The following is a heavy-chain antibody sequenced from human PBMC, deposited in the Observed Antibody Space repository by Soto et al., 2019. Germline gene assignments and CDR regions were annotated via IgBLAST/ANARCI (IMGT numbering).Heavy chain of an antibody. V-gene: IGHV3-23*01. Sequence: EVQLLESGGGLVQPGGSLRLSCAASGFTFSSYAMSWVRQAPGKGLEWVSAISGSGGSTYYADSVRGRCTISRDNSKNTMYLQMNSLRAEDTAVYYCAKDRGNYYGSGNWFDPWGQGTLVTVSS. CDR2: ISGSGGST. CDR3: AKDRGNYYGSGNWFDP. D-gene: IGHD3-10*01. J-gene: IGHJ5*02. CDR1: GFTFSSYA.